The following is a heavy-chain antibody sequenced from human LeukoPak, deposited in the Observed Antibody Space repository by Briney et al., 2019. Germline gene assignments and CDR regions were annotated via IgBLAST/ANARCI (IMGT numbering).Heavy chain of an antibody. CDR1: GFTFSSYA. D-gene: IGHD5/OR15-5a*01. V-gene: IGHV3-23*01. J-gene: IGHJ4*02. CDR3: AKKVGLVSAPLYYFDV. Sequence: PGGSLRLSCAASGFTFSSYAMSWVRQAPGKGLEWVSAISGPAGSWDYADSVKGRFTISRDNSKNAPFLQMNSLRAEDTAIYYCAKKVGLVSAPLYYFDVWGQGTLVTVSS. CDR2: ISGPAGSW.